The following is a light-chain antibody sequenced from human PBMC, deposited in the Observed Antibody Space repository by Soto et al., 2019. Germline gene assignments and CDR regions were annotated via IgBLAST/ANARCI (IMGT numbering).Light chain of an antibody. CDR3: QQLNSYT. CDR1: QGISSY. CDR2: AAS. V-gene: IGKV1-9*01. J-gene: IGKJ4*01. Sequence: DIQLTQSPSFLSASVGDRVTITCRASQGISSYLAWYQQKPGKAPKLLIYAASTLQSGVPAKFSRSGSGTEFTLANCCLQAEDFATYYCQQLNSYTFGGGTKVEIK.